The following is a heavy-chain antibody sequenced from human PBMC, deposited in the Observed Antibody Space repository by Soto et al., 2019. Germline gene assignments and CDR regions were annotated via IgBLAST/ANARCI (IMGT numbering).Heavy chain of an antibody. J-gene: IGHJ6*02. V-gene: IGHV3-30*18. CDR2: ISYDGSNK. CDR1: GFTFSSYG. CDR3: AKDLGQPLKYYYYYYGMDV. Sequence: GGSLRLSCAASGFTFSSYGIHWVRQAPGKGLEWVAVISYDGSNKYYGDSVKGRFTISRDNSKNTLYLQMNSLRAEDTAVNYCAKDLGQPLKYYYYYYGMDVWGQGTTVTVSS. D-gene: IGHD6-25*01.